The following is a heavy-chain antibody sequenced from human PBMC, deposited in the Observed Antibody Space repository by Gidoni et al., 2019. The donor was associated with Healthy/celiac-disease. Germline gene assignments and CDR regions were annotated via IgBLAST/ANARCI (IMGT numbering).Heavy chain of an antibody. D-gene: IGHD3-10*01. J-gene: IGHJ3*02. V-gene: IGHV3-66*01. Sequence: EVQLVESGGGLVQPGGSLRLSCAASGFTVSSNYMRWVRPAPGKGLEWVSVIYSGGSTYYADSVKGRFTISRDNSKNTLYLQMNSLRAEDTAVYYCARGGEILWFGELSFLDAFDIWGQGTMVTVSS. CDR2: IYSGGST. CDR3: ARGGEILWFGELSFLDAFDI. CDR1: GFTVSSNY.